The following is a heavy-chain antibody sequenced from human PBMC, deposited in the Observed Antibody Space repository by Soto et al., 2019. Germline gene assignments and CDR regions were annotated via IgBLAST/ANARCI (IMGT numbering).Heavy chain of an antibody. Sequence: QLQLQESGPRLVKPSETLSLTCSVSGGSISSSSYSWGWIRQPPGKGLEWTGTIYYSGSTHYNPSREGRVAISADTPNNQLSLRLSSVTAADTAVYYCGRQPGHCGSTTCFGYYSVDVWGQGTTVTVS. CDR2: IYYSGST. V-gene: IGHV4-39*01. CDR3: GRQPGHCGSTTCFGYYSVDV. J-gene: IGHJ6*02. D-gene: IGHD2-2*01. CDR1: GGSISSSSYS.